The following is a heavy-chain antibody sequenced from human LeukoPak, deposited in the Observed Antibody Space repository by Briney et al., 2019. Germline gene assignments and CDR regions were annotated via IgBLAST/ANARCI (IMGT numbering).Heavy chain of an antibody. Sequence: GGSLRLSCAASGFIFDDYGMTWVRQAPGKGLEWVSGINWNGGSTGYGDSVKGRFTISRDNVKNSLYLQMNSLRAEDTAVYYCARDSSDIRSLIAHWGQGTLVTVSS. CDR1: GFIFDDYG. CDR3: ARDSSDIRSLIAH. J-gene: IGHJ1*01. D-gene: IGHD2-15*01. V-gene: IGHV3-20*04. CDR2: INWNGGST.